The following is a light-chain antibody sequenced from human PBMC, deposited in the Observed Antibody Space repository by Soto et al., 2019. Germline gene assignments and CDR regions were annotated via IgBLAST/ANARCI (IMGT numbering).Light chain of an antibody. CDR1: QSISSW. CDR3: QQYNRYWT. Sequence: DIQMTQSPSTLSASVGDRVTITCRASQSISSWLAWYQQKPGKAPKLLIYKASSIESGVTSRFSGSGSGTEFTLTIRSLQPDDFATYYCQQYNRYWTFGQGTKVEIK. J-gene: IGKJ1*01. CDR2: KAS. V-gene: IGKV1-5*03.